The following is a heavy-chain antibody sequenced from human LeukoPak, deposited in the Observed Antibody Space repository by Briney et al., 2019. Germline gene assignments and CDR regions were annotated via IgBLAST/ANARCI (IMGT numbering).Heavy chain of an antibody. CDR1: GGSFSGYY. CDR2: INHSGST. CDR3: ARGLLWFEHNWFDP. J-gene: IGHJ5*02. Sequence: SETLSLTCAVYGGSFSGYYWSWIRQPPGKGLEWIGEINHSGSTNYNPSLKSRVTISVDASKNQFSLKLSSVTAADTAVYYCARGLLWFEHNWFDPWGQGTLVTVSS. V-gene: IGHV4-34*01. D-gene: IGHD3-10*01.